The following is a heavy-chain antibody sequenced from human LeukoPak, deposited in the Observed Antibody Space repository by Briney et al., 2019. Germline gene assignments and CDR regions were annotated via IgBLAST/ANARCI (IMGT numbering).Heavy chain of an antibody. D-gene: IGHD3-10*01. CDR3: ARGPYGSGFNWFDP. CDR2: MNPNSGNT. V-gene: IGHV1-8*01. Sequence: ASVKVSCKASGYTFTSYDINWVRQATGQGLEWMGWMNPNSGNTGYAQKFRGRVTMTRNTSISTAYMELSSLRSEDTAVYYCARGPYGSGFNWFDPWGQGTLVTVSS. J-gene: IGHJ5*02. CDR1: GYTFTSYD.